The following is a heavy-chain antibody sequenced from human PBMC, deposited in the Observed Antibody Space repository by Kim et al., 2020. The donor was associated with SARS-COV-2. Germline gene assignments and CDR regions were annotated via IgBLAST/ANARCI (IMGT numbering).Heavy chain of an antibody. J-gene: IGHJ4*02. CDR3: ARDKWELTPRYYFDY. Sequence: DSVKGRFTSSRDNSKNTLYLQMNSLRAEDTAVYYCARDKWELTPRYYFDYWGQGTLVTVSS. V-gene: IGHV3-30*07. D-gene: IGHD1-26*01.